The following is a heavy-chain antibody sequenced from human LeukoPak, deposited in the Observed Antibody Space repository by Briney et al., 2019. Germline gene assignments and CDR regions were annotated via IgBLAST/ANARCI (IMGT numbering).Heavy chain of an antibody. D-gene: IGHD5-12*01. Sequence: ASVKVSCKASGYTFTSYYMHWVRQAPGQGLEWMGWINPNSGGTNYAQKFQGRVTMTRDTSISTAYMELSRLRSDDTAVYYCARWTAGGDIVATIPGGTFDYWGQGTLVTVSS. CDR2: INPNSGGT. V-gene: IGHV1-2*02. CDR1: GYTFTSYY. CDR3: ARWTAGGDIVATIPGGTFDY. J-gene: IGHJ4*02.